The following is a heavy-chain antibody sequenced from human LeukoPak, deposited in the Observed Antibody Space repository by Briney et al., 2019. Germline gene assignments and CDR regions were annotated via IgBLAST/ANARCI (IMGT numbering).Heavy chain of an antibody. CDR3: AKVSSGSEFFDY. D-gene: IGHD3-10*01. J-gene: IGHJ4*02. Sequence: GGSLRLSCAASGFTFSNNWMAWVRQAPGKGLEWVSAISGTGGSTYYADSVKGRFTISRDNSKNTLYLQMNSLRAEDTAVYYCAKVSSGSEFFDYWGQGTLVTVSS. CDR2: ISGTGGST. CDR1: GFTFSNNW. V-gene: IGHV3-23*01.